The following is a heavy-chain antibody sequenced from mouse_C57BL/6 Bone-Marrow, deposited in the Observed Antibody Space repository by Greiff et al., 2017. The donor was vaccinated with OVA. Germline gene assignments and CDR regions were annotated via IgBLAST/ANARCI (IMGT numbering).Heavy chain of an antibody. CDR1: GFTFTDYY. Sequence: EVKLVESGGGLVQPGGSLSLSCAASGFTFTDYYMSWVRQPPGKALEWLGFIRNKANGYTTESSASVKGRFTISRDTSPSILYLQMNALGAEDSATYYCARSLYNYDAMDDWGQGTSVTVSS. CDR2: IRNKANGYTT. D-gene: IGHD2-12*01. V-gene: IGHV7-3*01. CDR3: ARSLYNYDAMDD. J-gene: IGHJ4*01.